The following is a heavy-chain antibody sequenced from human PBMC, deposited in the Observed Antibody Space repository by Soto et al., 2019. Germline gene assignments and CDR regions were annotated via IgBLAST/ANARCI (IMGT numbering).Heavy chain of an antibody. CDR2: IYYSGST. V-gene: IGHV4-59*01. CDR1: GGSISIYY. CDR3: AGDQSGNYGDFDY. D-gene: IGHD4-17*01. Sequence: SETLSLTCTFSGGSISIYYWSCVPQPPWKGLEWIGYIYYSGSTNYTPSLKSRVTISVDTSKNQFSLKLSSLTAADTAVYYCAGDQSGNYGDFDYWGQGTLVTVSS. J-gene: IGHJ4*02.